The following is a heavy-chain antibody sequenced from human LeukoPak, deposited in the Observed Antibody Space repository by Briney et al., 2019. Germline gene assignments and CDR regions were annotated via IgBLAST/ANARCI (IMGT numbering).Heavy chain of an antibody. CDR2: IKQDGSEK. CDR3: ARDLWVVVPAARYYYYYGMDV. J-gene: IGHJ6*02. Sequence: GGSLRLSCAASGFTFSSYWMSWVRQAPGKGLEWVASIKQDGSEKYYVDSVKGRFTISRDNAKNSLYLQMNSLRAEDTAVYYCARDLWVVVPAARYYYYYGMDVWGQGTTVTVSS. D-gene: IGHD2-2*01. V-gene: IGHV3-7*01. CDR1: GFTFSSYW.